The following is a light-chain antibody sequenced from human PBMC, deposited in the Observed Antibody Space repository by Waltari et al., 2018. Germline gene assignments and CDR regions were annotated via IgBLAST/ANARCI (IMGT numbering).Light chain of an antibody. CDR2: WAS. CDR1: QSLLYSSNNKNY. V-gene: IGKV4-1*01. Sequence: DIVMTQSPDSLAVSLGERATINCKSSQSLLYSSNNKNYLAWYQLKPGQPPKLRIYWASSLESGVPDRFSGSGSGTDFTLTISSLQADDVAVYYCQQYYRSPPWTFGQGTKVEIK. CDR3: QQYYRSPPWT. J-gene: IGKJ1*01.